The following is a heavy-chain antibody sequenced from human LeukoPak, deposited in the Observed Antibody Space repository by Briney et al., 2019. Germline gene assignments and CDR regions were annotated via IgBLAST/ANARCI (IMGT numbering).Heavy chain of an antibody. D-gene: IGHD3-22*01. CDR2: IYYSGST. J-gene: IGHJ3*02. CDR1: GGSISSYY. Sequence: SETLSLTCTVSGGSISSYYWSWIRQPPGKGLEWIGYIYYSGSTNYNPSLKSRVTISVDTSKNQFSLKLSSVTAADTAVYYCARDAALYYYDSSGYYPGAFDIWGQGTMVTVSS. CDR3: ARDAALYYYDSSGYYPGAFDI. V-gene: IGHV4-59*12.